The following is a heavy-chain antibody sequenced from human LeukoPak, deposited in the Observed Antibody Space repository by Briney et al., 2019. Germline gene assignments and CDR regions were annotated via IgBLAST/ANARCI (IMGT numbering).Heavy chain of an antibody. Sequence: PSETLSLTCTVSGGSISSSSYYWGWLRQPPGKGLEWIVSIYYSGSTYYNPSLKSRVTISVDTSKNQFSLKLSSVTAADTAVYYCARTGTILEGGPPYHWGQGTLVTVSS. CDR2: IYYSGST. CDR1: GGSISSSSYY. V-gene: IGHV4-39*01. D-gene: IGHD3-3*01. CDR3: ARTGTILEGGPPYH. J-gene: IGHJ5*02.